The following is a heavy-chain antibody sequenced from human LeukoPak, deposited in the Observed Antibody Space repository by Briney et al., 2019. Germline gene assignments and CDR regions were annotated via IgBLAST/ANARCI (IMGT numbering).Heavy chain of an antibody. CDR3: ARNAGDL. V-gene: IGHV4-59*01. CDR2: IYHSGST. Sequence: PSETLSLTCTVSGVSISSYFRSWIRQPPGKGLEWIGYIYHSGSTNYNPSLKSRVTISVDTSKNQFSMKLSSVTAADTAVYYCARNAGDLWGQGTLVTVSS. D-gene: IGHD1-1*01. CDR1: GVSISSYF. J-gene: IGHJ5*02.